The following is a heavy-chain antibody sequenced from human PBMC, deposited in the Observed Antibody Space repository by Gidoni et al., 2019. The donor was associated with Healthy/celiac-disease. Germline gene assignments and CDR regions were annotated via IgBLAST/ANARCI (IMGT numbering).Heavy chain of an antibody. CDR2: IKSKTDGGTT. J-gene: IGHJ5*02. CDR1: GCTCGNAW. D-gene: IGHD3-22*01. Sequence: EVQLVESGGGWVKPGGSSRLPCAAAGCTCGNAWMRWVRQAPGKGLGWVGRIKSKTDGGTTDYAAPVKGRFTISRDDSKNTLYLQMNSLKTEDTAVYYCTTEGGYLRSVWFDPWGQGTLVTVSS. V-gene: IGHV3-15*01. CDR3: TTEGGYLRSVWFDP.